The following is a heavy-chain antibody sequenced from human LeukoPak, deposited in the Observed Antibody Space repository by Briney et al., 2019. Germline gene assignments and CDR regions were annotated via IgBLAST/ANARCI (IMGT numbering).Heavy chain of an antibody. D-gene: IGHD3-3*01. CDR1: GFTFSSYW. CDR2: INSDGSST. Sequence: PGGSLRLSCAASGFTFSSYWMHWVRQAPGKGLVWVSRINSDGSSTSYADSVKGRFTISRDNAKNTLYLQMNSLRPEDTAVYYCAKDFGGIFLTFFFDYWGQGTVVTVSS. J-gene: IGHJ4*02. V-gene: IGHV3-74*01. CDR3: AKDFGGIFLTFFFDY.